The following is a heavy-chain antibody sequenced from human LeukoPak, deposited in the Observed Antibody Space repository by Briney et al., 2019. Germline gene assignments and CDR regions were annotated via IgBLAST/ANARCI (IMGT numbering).Heavy chain of an antibody. Sequence: GASVKVSCKASGYTFTGYYIHWVRQAPGQGLEWMGWINPNSGGTNYAQKFQGRVTMTRDTSISTAYMELSGLRSDDTAVYYCARGSITMVRGFVDYWGQGTLVTVSS. V-gene: IGHV1-2*02. J-gene: IGHJ4*02. CDR2: INPNSGGT. CDR3: ARGSITMVRGFVDY. CDR1: GYTFTGYY. D-gene: IGHD3-10*01.